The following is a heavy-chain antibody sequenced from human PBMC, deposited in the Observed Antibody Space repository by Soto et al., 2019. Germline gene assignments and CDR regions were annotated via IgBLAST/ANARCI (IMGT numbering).Heavy chain of an antibody. D-gene: IGHD1-1*01. V-gene: IGHV1-8*01. CDR1: GYTFTSYD. J-gene: IGHJ4*02. Sequence: ASVKVSCKASGYTFTSYDIYWVRQATGQGLEWMGWMNPNTGNSGYAQKFQGRVTMTSDTSISTAHMELSSLRSEDTAVYYCARRAETNGWNGFGADKYYFHFWGQGTPVTVSS. CDR3: ARRAETNGWNGFGADKYYFHF. CDR2: MNPNTGNS.